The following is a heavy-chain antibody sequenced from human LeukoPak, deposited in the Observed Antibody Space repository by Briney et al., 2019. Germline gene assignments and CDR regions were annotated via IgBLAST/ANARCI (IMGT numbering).Heavy chain of an antibody. V-gene: IGHV1-69*05. CDR1: GGTFSSYA. CDR3: ARSNLYDSLWADY. D-gene: IGHD3-16*01. J-gene: IGHJ4*02. CDR2: IITIFGTA. Sequence: SVKVSFTASGGTFSSYAISWVRQAPGQGLERMGGIITIFGTANYAQKFQGRVTITTDESTSTAYMELSSRRSEDTAVYYCARSNLYDSLWADYWGQGTLVTVSS.